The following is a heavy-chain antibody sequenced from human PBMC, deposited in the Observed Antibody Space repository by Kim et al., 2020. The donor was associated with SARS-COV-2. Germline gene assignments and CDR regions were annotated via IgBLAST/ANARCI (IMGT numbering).Heavy chain of an antibody. V-gene: IGHV3-21*01. J-gene: IGHJ4*01. Sequence: GGSLRLSCAASGFSFRNYSMNWVRQAPGKGLEWVSSISGSGKYTYSADSLKGRFTISRDNAKNSLFLHMNSLRAEDTAIYYCVREGQSYYSSSVDGMGFYFDFWGHGSLVTVSS. CDR3: VREGQSYYSSSVDGMGFYFDF. CDR2: ISGSGKYT. CDR1: GFSFRNYS. D-gene: IGHD3-10*01.